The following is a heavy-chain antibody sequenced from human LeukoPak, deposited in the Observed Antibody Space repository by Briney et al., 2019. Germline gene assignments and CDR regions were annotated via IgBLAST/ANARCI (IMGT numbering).Heavy chain of an antibody. CDR1: GYSFTSYW. D-gene: IGHD3-22*01. CDR2: IYPGDSDT. J-gene: IGHJ4*02. Sequence: GESLQISCKGSGYSFTSYWIGWVRQMPGKGLEWMGIIYPGDSDTRYSPSFQGQVTISADKSISTAYLQWSSLKASDTAMYYCARSAEYYYDSSGYYFPLDYWGQGTLVTVSS. CDR3: ARSAEYYYDSSGYYFPLDY. V-gene: IGHV5-51*01.